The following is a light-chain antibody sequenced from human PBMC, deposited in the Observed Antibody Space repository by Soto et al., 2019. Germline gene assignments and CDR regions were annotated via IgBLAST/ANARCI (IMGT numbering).Light chain of an antibody. V-gene: IGKV1-5*03. CDR1: QSISSW. CDR3: QQYNSYS. J-gene: IGKJ1*01. CDR2: KAS. Sequence: DIQMTQSPSTLSASVGDRVTITCRASQSISSWLAWYQQKPGKAPKLLIYKASGLESGVPSRFSSSGSGTEFTLTISSLQPDDFATYYCQQYNSYSFGQGTKVDIK.